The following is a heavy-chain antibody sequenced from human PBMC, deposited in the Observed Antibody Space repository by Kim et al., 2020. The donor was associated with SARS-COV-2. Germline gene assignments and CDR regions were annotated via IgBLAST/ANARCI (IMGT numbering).Heavy chain of an antibody. J-gene: IGHJ6*03. V-gene: IGHV4-34*01. D-gene: IGHD4-17*01. Sequence: SETLSLTCAVYGGTFSGYYWSWIRQPPGKGLEWIGEIYHSGSTNYNPSPKSRVTISVDTSKNQFSLKLSSVTAADRAVYYCARGQTTVVTQLVVCYYYYYVNVCGETTAVTASS. CDR2: IYHSGST. CDR3: ARGQTTVVTQLVVCYYYYYVNV. CDR1: GGTFSGYY.